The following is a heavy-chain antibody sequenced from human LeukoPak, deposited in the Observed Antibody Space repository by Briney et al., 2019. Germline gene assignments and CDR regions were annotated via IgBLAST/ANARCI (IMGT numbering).Heavy chain of an antibody. Sequence: GGSLRLSCAASGFIFSDYYMSWIRQAPGKGLEWVSYISSSSSTIYYADSVKGRFTISRDNAKNSLYLQMNSLRDEDTAVYYCARSVDTAMVMNWFDPWAREPWSPSPQ. J-gene: IGHJ5*02. CDR2: ISSSSSTI. CDR1: GFIFSDYY. V-gene: IGHV3-11*04. D-gene: IGHD5-18*01. CDR3: ARSVDTAMVMNWFDP.